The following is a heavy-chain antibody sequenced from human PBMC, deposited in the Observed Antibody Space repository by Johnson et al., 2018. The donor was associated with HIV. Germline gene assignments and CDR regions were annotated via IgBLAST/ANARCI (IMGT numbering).Heavy chain of an antibody. CDR3: AREGQEFNDAFDI. CDR2: ISYDGSNN. D-gene: IGHD3-10*01. J-gene: IGHJ3*02. Sequence: QVQLVESGGGVVQPGRSLRLSCAASGFTFSSYAMHWVRQAPGKGLEWVAVISYDGSNNYYADSVKGRFTISRDNSKNTLYLQMNSLRAEDTAVYYCAREGQEFNDAFDIWGQGTMVTVSS. CDR1: GFTFSSYA. V-gene: IGHV3-30*04.